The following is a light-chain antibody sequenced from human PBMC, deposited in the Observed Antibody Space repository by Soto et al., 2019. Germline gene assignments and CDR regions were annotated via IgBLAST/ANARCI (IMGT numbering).Light chain of an antibody. CDR2: GAS. CDR1: QSVYNNY. V-gene: IGKV3-20*01. CDR3: QQYGDSLYT. J-gene: IGKJ2*01. Sequence: EIVLTQSPGTLSLSPGEGASFSCRASQSVYNNYLAWYQHKPGQSPRLLIYGASTRAAGIPDRFSGSGSGTDFTLTISRLEPEDFAVYYCQQYGDSLYTLGQGTKLEIK.